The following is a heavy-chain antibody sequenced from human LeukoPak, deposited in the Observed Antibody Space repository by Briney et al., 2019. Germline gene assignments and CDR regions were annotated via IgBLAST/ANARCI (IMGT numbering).Heavy chain of an antibody. V-gene: IGHV3-21*01. CDR3: ARIWFGESSHMDV. CDR1: GFTFSSYS. D-gene: IGHD3-10*01. Sequence: PAGSLRPSCAASGFTFSSYSMNWVRQAAGKGLEWVSSISSSSSYIYYADSVKGRFTISRDNAKISLYLQMNSLRAEDTAVYYCARIWFGESSHMDVWGKGTTVTISS. CDR2: ISSSSSYI. J-gene: IGHJ6*03.